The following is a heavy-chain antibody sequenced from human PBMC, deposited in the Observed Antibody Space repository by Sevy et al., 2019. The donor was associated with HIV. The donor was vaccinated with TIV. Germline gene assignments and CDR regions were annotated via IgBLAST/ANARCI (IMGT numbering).Heavy chain of an antibody. CDR3: ARACTAAGYKSGPIDAFDV. CDR2: IGTLLDT. CDR1: GFTFSTYD. D-gene: IGHD6-13*01. J-gene: IGHJ3*01. V-gene: IGHV3-13*01. Sequence: GGSLRLSCAASGFTFSTYDMHWVRQVAGEGLEWVSGIGTLLDTYYAASVKGRFIISRDNAKNSLFLQRNSLRAGDTALYYCARACTAAGYKSGPIDAFDVWGQGTVVTVSS.